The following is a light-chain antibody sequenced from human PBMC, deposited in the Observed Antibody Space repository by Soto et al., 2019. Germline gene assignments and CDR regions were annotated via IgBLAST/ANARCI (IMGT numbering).Light chain of an antibody. V-gene: IGLV2-8*01. CDR1: SSDVGSYNY. CDR2: EVS. CDR3: RSYAGSNNLYV. J-gene: IGLJ1*01. Sequence: QSALTQPPSASGSPGQSVTISCTGTSSDVGSYNYVSWYQQHPGKAPQLMIYEVSKRPSGVPDRFSGSKSGNTASLTVSGLQAEDEADYYCRSYAGSNNLYVFGTGTKLTVL.